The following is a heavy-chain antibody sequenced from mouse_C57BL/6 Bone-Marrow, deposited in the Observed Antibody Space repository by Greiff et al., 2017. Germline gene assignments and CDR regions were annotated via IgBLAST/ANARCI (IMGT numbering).Heavy chain of an antibody. J-gene: IGHJ2*01. CDR3: AKDDGFDY. CDR2: INPSTGGT. V-gene: IGHV1-42*01. D-gene: IGHD2-3*01. CDR1: GYSFTGYY. Sequence: VQLKESGPELVKPGASVKISCKASGYSFTGYYMNWVKQSPEKSLEWIGEINPSTGGTTYNQKFKAKATLTVDKSSSTAYMQLKSLTSEDSAVYYCAKDDGFDYWGQGTTLTVSS.